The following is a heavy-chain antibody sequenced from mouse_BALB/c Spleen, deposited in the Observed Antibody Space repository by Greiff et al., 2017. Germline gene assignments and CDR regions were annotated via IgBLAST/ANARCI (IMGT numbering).Heavy chain of an antibody. J-gene: IGHJ1*01. V-gene: IGHV5-12-1*01. CDR3: ARPITTGSYWYFDV. CDR2: ISSGGGST. CDR1: GFAFSSYD. Sequence: DVMLVESGGGLVKPGGSLKLSCAASGFAFSSYDMSWVRQTPEKRLEWVAYISSGGGSTYYPDTVKGRFTISRDNAKNTLYLQMSSLKSEDTAMYYCARPITTGSYWYFDVWGAGTTVTVSS. D-gene: IGHD1-2*01.